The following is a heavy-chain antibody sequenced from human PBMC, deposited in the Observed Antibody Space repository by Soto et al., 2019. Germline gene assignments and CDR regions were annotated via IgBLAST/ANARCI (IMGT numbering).Heavy chain of an antibody. D-gene: IGHD2-2*01. CDR2: ISAYNGNT. V-gene: IGHV1-18*01. CDR1: SYTFTSCC. J-gene: IGHJ4*02. Sequence: ASVKVSCKASSYTFTSCCITWVRRAPGQGLEWMGWISAYNGNTNYAQKLQGRVTMTTDTSTSTAYMELRSLRSDDTAIYYCARDTSNYFDYWGQGTLVTVSS. CDR3: ARDTSNYFDY.